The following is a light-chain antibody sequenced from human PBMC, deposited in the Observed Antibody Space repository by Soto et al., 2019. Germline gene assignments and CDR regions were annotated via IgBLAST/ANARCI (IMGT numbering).Light chain of an antibody. CDR2: DAS. CDR3: QQRSNWLPIT. CDR1: QSVSSH. V-gene: IGKV3-11*01. J-gene: IGKJ3*01. Sequence: EIVLTQSPATLSLSPGERATLSCRASQSVSSHLAWYQQKPGQAPRLLIYDASNRATGIPARFSGSGSGTDFTLTISSLEPEDFAVYYCQQRSNWLPITFGPGTKVDFK.